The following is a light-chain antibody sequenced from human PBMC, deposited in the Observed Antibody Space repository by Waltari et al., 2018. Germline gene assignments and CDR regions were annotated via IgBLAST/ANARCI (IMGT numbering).Light chain of an antibody. Sequence: QSVLTQPPSVSGAPGQRVTISCPGSTSNVGATDGVSWYQQLPGEAPKLLIHDDSSRPSGVPDRFSGSKSGTSAYLAITGLQAEDEADYYCQSYDGSLTGWVFGGGTNLAVL. CDR1: TSNVGATDG. CDR2: DDS. J-gene: IGLJ3*02. CDR3: QSYDGSLTGWV. V-gene: IGLV1-40*01.